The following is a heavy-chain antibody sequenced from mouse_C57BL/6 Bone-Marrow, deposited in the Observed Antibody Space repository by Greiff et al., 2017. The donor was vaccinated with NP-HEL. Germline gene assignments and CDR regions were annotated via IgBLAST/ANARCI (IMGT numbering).Heavy chain of an antibody. CDR2: IYPGSGST. CDR3: ARWCYYYGFFDY. D-gene: IGHD1-1*01. CDR1: GYTFTSYW. J-gene: IGHJ2*01. Sequence: QVQLQQPGAELVKPGASVKMSCKASGYTFTSYWITWVKQRPGQGLEWIGDIYPGSGSTNYNEKFKSKATLTVDKSSSTAYMQLSSLTSEDSAVYYCARWCYYYGFFDYWGQGTTLTVSS. V-gene: IGHV1-55*01.